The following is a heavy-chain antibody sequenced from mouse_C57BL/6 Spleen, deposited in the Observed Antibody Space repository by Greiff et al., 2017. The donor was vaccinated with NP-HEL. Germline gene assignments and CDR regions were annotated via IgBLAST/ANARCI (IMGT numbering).Heavy chain of an antibody. Sequence: EVHLVESGGGLVKPGGSLKLSCAASGFTFSDYGMHWVRQAPEKGLEWVAYISSGSSTIYYADTVKGRFTISRDNAKNTLFLQMTSLRSEDTAMYYCARPHGRYAMDYWGQGTSVTVSS. CDR2: ISSGSSTI. CDR1: GFTFSDYG. V-gene: IGHV5-17*01. CDR3: ARPHGRYAMDY. D-gene: IGHD4-1*01. J-gene: IGHJ4*01.